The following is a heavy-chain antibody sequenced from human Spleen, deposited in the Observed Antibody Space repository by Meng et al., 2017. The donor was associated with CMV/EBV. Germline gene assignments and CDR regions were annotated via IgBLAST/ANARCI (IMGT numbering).Heavy chain of an antibody. J-gene: IGHJ6*02. D-gene: IGHD2-2*01. Sequence: ASVKVSCKASGYTFTSYYMHWVRQAPGQGLEWMGIINPSGGSTSYAQKFQGRVTMTRDTSTSTVYMELSSLRSEDTAVYYCARADDYYCSSTSCYPLGYYGMDVWGQGTTVTVSS. CDR2: INPSGGST. CDR3: ARADDYYCSSTSCYPLGYYGMDV. CDR1: GYTFTSYY. V-gene: IGHV1-46*01.